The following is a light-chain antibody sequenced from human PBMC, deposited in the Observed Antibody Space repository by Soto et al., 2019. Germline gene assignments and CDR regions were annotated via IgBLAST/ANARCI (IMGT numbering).Light chain of an antibody. V-gene: IGKV3-20*01. CDR3: LHYGSSAYT. J-gene: IGKJ2*01. CDR1: QSVRSNY. Sequence: EIVLTQSPGTLSLSPGERATLSCRASQSVRSNYLAWYQQKPGQAPRLLIYGASSRATGIPDRFSGSGSGTDFTLTISRLEPEDFAVYYCLHYGSSAYTFGQGNTLEIK. CDR2: GAS.